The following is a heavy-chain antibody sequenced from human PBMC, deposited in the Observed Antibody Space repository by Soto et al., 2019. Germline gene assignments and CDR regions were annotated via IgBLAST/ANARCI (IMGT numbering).Heavy chain of an antibody. CDR1: GGSISSGGHS. CDR2: IYHSGST. V-gene: IGHV4-30-2*01. D-gene: IGHD5-12*01. CDR3: AAGGGLPRYY. Sequence: QLQLQESGSGLVKPSQTLSLTCAVSGGSISSGGHSWSWIREPPGKGLEWIGNIYHSGSTYYNPSLKGRVTISVDRSKNQFSLKLSSVTAADTAVYYCAAGGGLPRYYWGQGTLVTVSS. J-gene: IGHJ4*02.